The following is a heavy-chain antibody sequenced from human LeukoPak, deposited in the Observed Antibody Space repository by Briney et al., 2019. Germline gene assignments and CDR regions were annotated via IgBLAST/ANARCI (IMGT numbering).Heavy chain of an antibody. Sequence: GGSLRLSCAASGFSFSTYCMHWVRQAPGKGPMRVSRICPDGTVTNYADSVKARFSTSRDNARNTVYLQMNSLRAEDTAVYYCVRDFRSADYWGQGTLVTVSS. CDR3: VRDFRSADY. CDR1: GFSFSTYC. CDR2: ICPDGTVT. J-gene: IGHJ4*02. V-gene: IGHV3-74*01.